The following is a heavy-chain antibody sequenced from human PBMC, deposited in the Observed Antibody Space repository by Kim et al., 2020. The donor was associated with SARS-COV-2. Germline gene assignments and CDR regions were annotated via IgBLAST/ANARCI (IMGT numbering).Heavy chain of an antibody. CDR2: IYHSGST. J-gene: IGHJ5*02. V-gene: IGHV4-38-2*02. CDR3: ARAPYFYDSSGYYFGWFDP. CDR1: GYSISSGYY. Sequence: SETLSLTCTVSGYSISSGYYWGWIRQPPGKGLEWIGSIYHSGSTYYNPSLKSRVTTSVDTSKNQFSLKLSSVTAADTAVYYCARAPYFYDSSGYYFGWFDPWGQGTLVTVSS. D-gene: IGHD3-22*01.